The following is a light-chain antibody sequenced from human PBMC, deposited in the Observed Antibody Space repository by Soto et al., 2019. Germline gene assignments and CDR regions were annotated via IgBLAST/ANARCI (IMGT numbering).Light chain of an antibody. CDR2: RDN. J-gene: IGLJ1*01. CDR1: ISNIGTNY. CDR3: AAWDDTARSYV. V-gene: IGLV1-47*01. Sequence: QSVLTQPPSVSGTPGQRGTISCSGGISNIGTNYVHWFQQLPGTAPKVLSNRDNQRPSGVPDRFSGSKSGTSASLAISGLRSEDEAEYYCAAWDDTARSYVFGTGTKLTVL.